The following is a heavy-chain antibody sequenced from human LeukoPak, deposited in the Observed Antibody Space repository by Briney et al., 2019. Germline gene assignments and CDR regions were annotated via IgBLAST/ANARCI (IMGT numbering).Heavy chain of an antibody. CDR3: ARTYPDAFDI. Sequence: ASVKVSCKASGYTFTSYGISWVRQAPGQGLEWMGWISAYNGNTNYAQKLQGRVTMTTDTSTSTAYVALMNLSSDDTAVYYCARTYPDAFDIWGQGTMVTVSS. V-gene: IGHV1-18*01. CDR1: GYTFTSYG. J-gene: IGHJ3*02. CDR2: ISAYNGNT.